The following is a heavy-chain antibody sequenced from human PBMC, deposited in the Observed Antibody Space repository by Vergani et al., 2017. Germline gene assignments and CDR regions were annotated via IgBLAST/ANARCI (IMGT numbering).Heavy chain of an antibody. CDR3: ARGGSSGWYGVDY. CDR1: GFTFSSYE. J-gene: IGHJ4*02. CDR2: ISSSGSTI. Sequence: EVQLVESGGGLVQPGGSLRLSCAASGFTFSSYEMNWVRQAPGKGLEWVSYISSSGSTIYYADSVKGRFTISRDNAKNSLYLQMNSLRAEDTAVYYCARGGSSGWYGVDYWGQGTLVTVSS. D-gene: IGHD6-19*01. V-gene: IGHV3-48*03.